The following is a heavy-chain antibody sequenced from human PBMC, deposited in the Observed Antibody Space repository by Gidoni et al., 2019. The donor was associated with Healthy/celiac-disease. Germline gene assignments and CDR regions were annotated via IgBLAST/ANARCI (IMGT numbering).Heavy chain of an antibody. CDR3: ARHLSVWFGDTPQEPFDY. CDR2: IYYSGST. D-gene: IGHD3-10*01. Sequence: QLQLQESGPGLVKPSETLSLTCTVSGGSISSSSYYWGWIRQPPGKGLEWIGSIYYSGSTYYNPSLKSRVTISVDTSKNQFSLKLSSVTAADTAVYYCARHLSVWFGDTPQEPFDYWGQGTLVTVSS. J-gene: IGHJ4*02. CDR1: GGSISSSSYY. V-gene: IGHV4-39*01.